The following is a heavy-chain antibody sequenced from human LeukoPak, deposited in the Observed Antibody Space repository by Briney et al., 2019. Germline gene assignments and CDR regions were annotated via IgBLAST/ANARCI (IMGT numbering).Heavy chain of an antibody. CDR2: ISPSGST. CDR3: ARGSVRLDY. D-gene: IGHD4-17*01. CDR1: GDSLSSSENY. J-gene: IGHJ4*02. V-gene: IGHV4-61*02. Sequence: SETLSLTCTVSGDSLSSSENYWSWIRQPAGKGLEWIGRISPSGSTIYNPSLQSRVTLAVDTSKNQFSLRLTSVPAADTAIYYCARGSVRLDYWGQETLVTVSS.